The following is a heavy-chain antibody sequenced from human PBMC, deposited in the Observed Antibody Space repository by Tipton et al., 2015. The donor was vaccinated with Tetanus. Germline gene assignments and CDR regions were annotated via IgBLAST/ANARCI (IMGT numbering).Heavy chain of an antibody. Sequence: SLRLSCAASGFTFSSYWMSWVRQAPGKGLEWVANIKHDGSEKYYVDSVKGRFTISRDNAKNSLYLQMNSLRAEDTAVYYCARESKTVGYSSSWYWAYSMDVWGQGTTVTVSS. CDR1: GFTFSSYW. CDR2: IKHDGSEK. D-gene: IGHD6-13*01. CDR3: ARESKTVGYSSSWYWAYSMDV. J-gene: IGHJ6*02. V-gene: IGHV3-7*01.